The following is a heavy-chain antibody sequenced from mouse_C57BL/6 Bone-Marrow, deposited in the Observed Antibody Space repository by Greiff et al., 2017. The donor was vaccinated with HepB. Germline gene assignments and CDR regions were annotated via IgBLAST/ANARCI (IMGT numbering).Heavy chain of an antibody. J-gene: IGHJ3*01. CDR1: GYAFSSYW. V-gene: IGHV1-80*01. Sequence: QVQLQQSGAELVKPGASVKISCKASGYAFSSYWMNWVKQRPGKGLEWIGQIYPGDGDTNYNGKFKGKATLTADKSSSTAYMQLSSLTSEDSAVYFCAREGGNYGFFFAYWGQGTLVTVSA. D-gene: IGHD2-1*01. CDR3: AREGGNYGFFFAY. CDR2: IYPGDGDT.